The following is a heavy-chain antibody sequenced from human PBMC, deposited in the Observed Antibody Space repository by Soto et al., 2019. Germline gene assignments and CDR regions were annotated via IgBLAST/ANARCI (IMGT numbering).Heavy chain of an antibody. V-gene: IGHV4-31*03. CDR2: MHYSGST. D-gene: IGHD3-10*01. J-gene: IGHJ3*02. CDR1: GGSISSGGHY. Sequence: QLQESGPGLVNPSQTLSLTCTVSGGSISSGGHYWSWIRQHPGKGLEWIGYMHYSGSTFYNPSLKSRVTISIDTSNNQFSLKLSSVTAADTAVYYCASDYFGSGNAFDIWGQGTMVTVSS. CDR3: ASDYFGSGNAFDI.